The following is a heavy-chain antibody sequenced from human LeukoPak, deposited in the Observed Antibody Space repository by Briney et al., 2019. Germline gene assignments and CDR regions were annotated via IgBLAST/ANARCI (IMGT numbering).Heavy chain of an antibody. D-gene: IGHD3/OR15-3a*01. Sequence: SETLSLTCTVSGGSITGYYWVWIRQPPGKGLEWIGSVSYKGVTYYGPSFRSRFAISIDTSRDQFSLSLASVTAADTAVYYCATLTMSGLGIIPPASWGQGTLVTVSS. CDR2: VSYKGVT. CDR1: GGSITGYY. CDR3: ATLTMSGLGIIPPAS. J-gene: IGHJ5*02. V-gene: IGHV4-39*01.